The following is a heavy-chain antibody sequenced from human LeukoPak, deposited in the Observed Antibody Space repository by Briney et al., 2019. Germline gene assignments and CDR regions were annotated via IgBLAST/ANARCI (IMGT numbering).Heavy chain of an antibody. J-gene: IGHJ4*02. V-gene: IGHV4-59*01. CDR3: ARSGGY. Sequence: SETLSLTCTVSGVSISSYYWSWIRQPPGKGLEWIGYIYYSGSTNYNPSLKSRVTISVDTSRNQFSLKLSSVTAADTAVYYCARSGGYWGQGTLVTVSS. CDR2: IYYSGST. D-gene: IGHD1-26*01. CDR1: GVSISSYY.